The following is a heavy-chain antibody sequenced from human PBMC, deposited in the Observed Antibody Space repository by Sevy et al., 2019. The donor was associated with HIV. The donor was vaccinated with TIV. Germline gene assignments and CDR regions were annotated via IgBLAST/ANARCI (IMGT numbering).Heavy chain of an antibody. V-gene: IGHV4-39*01. CDR1: GASMRSSHY. CDR3: ARVPQWLGPSFDS. Sequence: SETLSLTCTVSGASMRSSHYWGWICQPPGKGLEWIGSIYNGGTTYYNPSLKTRLTVSVDTSKNQFSLKLSSVTAADTAVYYCARVPQWLGPSFDSWGQGTLVTVSS. D-gene: IGHD6-19*01. CDR2: IYNGGTT. J-gene: IGHJ4*02.